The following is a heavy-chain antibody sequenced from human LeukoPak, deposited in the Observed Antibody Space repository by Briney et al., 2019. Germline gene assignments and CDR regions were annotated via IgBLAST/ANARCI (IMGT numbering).Heavy chain of an antibody. J-gene: IGHJ4*02. D-gene: IGHD3-16*02. CDR1: KFTFSSYG. CDR3: ARGPDYVWGSYRFFDY. CDR2: IRYDGSNK. Sequence: PGGSLRLSCAASKFTFSSYGMHWVRQAPGKGLQWAAFIRYDGSNKYYADSVKGRSTISRDNSKNTLFLQMNSLRAEDTAVYYCARGPDYVWGSYRFFDYWGQGTLVTVSS. V-gene: IGHV3-30*02.